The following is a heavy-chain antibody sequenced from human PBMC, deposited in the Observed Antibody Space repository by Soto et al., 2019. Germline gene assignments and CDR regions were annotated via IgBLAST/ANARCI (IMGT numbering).Heavy chain of an antibody. V-gene: IGHV4-59*08. CDR1: GGSISSYY. J-gene: IGHJ6*03. D-gene: IGHD6-13*01. CDR3: ARLAYSSSWAIYYYYMDV. CDR2: IYYSGST. Sequence: SETLSLTCTVSGGSISSYYWSWIRQPPGKGLEWIGYIYYSGSTNYNPSLKSRVTISVDTSKNQFSLKLSSVTAADTAVYYCARLAYSSSWAIYYYYMDVWGKGTTVTVSS.